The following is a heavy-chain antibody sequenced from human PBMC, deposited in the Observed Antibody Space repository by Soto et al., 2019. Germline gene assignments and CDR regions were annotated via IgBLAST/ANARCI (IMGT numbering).Heavy chain of an antibody. D-gene: IGHD3-10*01. J-gene: IGHJ4*02. CDR3: ARVVSGKLGHDS. CDR2: TKQDGSDK. CDR1: GFTFSSFW. V-gene: IGHV3-7*01. Sequence: EVQLVESGGGLVQPGGSLRLSCAASGFTFSSFWMSWVRRAPGKGLEWVANTKQDGSDKNYVGSVKGRFTISRDNAKNSLYLQMNSLRVEDTPVYYCARVVSGKLGHDSWGQGTLVTVSS.